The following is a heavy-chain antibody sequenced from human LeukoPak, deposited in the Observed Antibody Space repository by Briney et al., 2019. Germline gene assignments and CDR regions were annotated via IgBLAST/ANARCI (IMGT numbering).Heavy chain of an antibody. J-gene: IGHJ4*02. V-gene: IGHV3-23*01. CDR3: PKQSYASGWNPFDY. D-gene: IGHD6-19*01. CDR1: GFTLSSYA. CDR2: VSGGGVTT. Sequence: GGSLRLSCAASGFTLSSYAMSWVRQAPGKGLEWVSTVSGGGVTTYYADSAKGRFTISRDNSKNTLYLQMNGLTAEDTAVYYCPKQSYASGWNPFDYWGQGILVTVSS.